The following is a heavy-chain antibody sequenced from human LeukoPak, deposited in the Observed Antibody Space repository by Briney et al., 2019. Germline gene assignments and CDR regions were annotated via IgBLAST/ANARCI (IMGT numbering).Heavy chain of an antibody. CDR2: INHSGST. V-gene: IGHV4-34*01. D-gene: IGHD2-2*01. Sequence: ASETLSLTCAVYGGSFSGYYWSWIRQPPGKGLEWIGEINHSGSTNYNPSLKSRVTISVDTSKNQFSLKLSSVTAVDTAVYYCARGPIVVVPAAMSRLRSKWFDPWGQGTLVTVSS. CDR1: GGSFSGYY. CDR3: ARGPIVVVPAAMSRLRSKWFDP. J-gene: IGHJ5*02.